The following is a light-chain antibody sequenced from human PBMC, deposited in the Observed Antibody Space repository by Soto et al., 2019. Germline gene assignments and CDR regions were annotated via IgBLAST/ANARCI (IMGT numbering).Light chain of an antibody. CDR3: QQSYRTPIT. V-gene: IGKV1-39*01. CDR2: AAS. Sequence: DIQLTQSPSPLSASVGDRVSITCLASQCISTYLNWYQQKPGKAPKVLIYAASNLQSGVPPRFSGSGSGTDFTPTISSLQPEDVATYFCQQSYRTPITFGQGTRLEI. CDR1: QCISTY. J-gene: IGKJ5*01.